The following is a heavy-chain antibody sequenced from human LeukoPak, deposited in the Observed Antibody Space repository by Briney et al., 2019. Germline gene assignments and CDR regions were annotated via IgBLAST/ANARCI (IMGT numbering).Heavy chain of an antibody. J-gene: IGHJ4*02. D-gene: IGHD6-13*01. CDR1: GLTFSGYA. CDR2: ISGSGGST. Sequence: PGGSLRLSCAASGLTFSGYAMSWVRQAPGKGLEWVSAISGSGGSTYYADSVKGRFTISRDNSKNTLYLQMNSLRAEDTAVYYCARESLGPASSWDNWGPGTLVTVSS. CDR3: ARESLGPASSWDN. V-gene: IGHV3-23*01.